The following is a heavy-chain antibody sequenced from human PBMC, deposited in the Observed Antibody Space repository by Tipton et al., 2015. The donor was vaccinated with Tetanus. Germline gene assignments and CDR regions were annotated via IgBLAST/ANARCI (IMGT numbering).Heavy chain of an antibody. CDR2: ISGSGGRT. V-gene: IGHV3-23*01. CDR1: GFTFSAFA. CDR3: VEVGDFDY. D-gene: IGHD3-16*01. J-gene: IGHJ4*02. Sequence: SLRLSCAASGFTFSAFAMNWVRQAPGKGLEWVSGISGSGGRTYYADSVKGRFTISRDNSKNTLYLQMNSLRAEDTAVYYCVEVGDFDYWGQGTLVTVSS.